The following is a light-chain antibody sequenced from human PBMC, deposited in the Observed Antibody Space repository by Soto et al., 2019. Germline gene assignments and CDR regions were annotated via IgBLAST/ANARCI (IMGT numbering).Light chain of an antibody. J-gene: IGLJ2*01. CDR3: SSYTSSRTHVV. CDR2: DVS. V-gene: IGLV2-14*01. Sequence: QSALTQPASVSGSPGQSITISCTGTSSDVGGYNYVSWYQQHPGKAPKLMIFDVSNRPSGVSDRFSDSKSGNTASLTISGLQAEDEAYYYCSSYTSSRTHVVFSGGNKLNGL. CDR1: SSDVGGYNY.